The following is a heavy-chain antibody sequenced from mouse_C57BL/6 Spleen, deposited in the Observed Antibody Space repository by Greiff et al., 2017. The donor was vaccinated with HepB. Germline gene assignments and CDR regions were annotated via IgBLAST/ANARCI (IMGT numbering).Heavy chain of an antibody. Sequence: DVMLVESGGGLVQPGGSLKLSCAASGFTFSDYGMAWVRQAPRKGPEWVAFISNLAYSIYYADTVTGRFTISRENAKNTLYLEMSSLRSEDTAMYYCARHGFTTVVDAMDYWGQGTSVTVSS. V-gene: IGHV5-15*01. J-gene: IGHJ4*01. CDR1: GFTFSDYG. CDR2: ISNLAYSI. D-gene: IGHD1-1*01. CDR3: ARHGFTTVVDAMDY.